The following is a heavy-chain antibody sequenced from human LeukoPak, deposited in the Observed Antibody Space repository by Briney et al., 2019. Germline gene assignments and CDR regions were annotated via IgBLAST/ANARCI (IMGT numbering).Heavy chain of an antibody. J-gene: IGHJ4*02. D-gene: IGHD3-22*01. Sequence: PGGSLRLSCRASGFTFSSHAMTWVRQAAGKGLQWVSSITGSGSGAYYADSVKGRFTIPRDNSKNTLYLQMNSLRAEDTAVYYCARDGGYYYDSSAIYWGQGTLVTVSS. CDR1: GFTFSSHA. CDR2: ITGSGSGA. V-gene: IGHV3-23*01. CDR3: ARDGGYYYDSSAIY.